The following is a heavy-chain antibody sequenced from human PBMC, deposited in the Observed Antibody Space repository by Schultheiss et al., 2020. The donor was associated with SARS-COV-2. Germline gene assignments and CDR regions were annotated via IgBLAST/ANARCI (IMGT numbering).Heavy chain of an antibody. CDR3: ARVIIAPDAFDI. J-gene: IGHJ3*02. Sequence: SQTLSLTCAVSGYSISSGYYWGWIRQPPGKGLEWIGYIYHSGSTYYNPSLKSRVTISVDRSKNQFSLKLSSVTAEDTAVYYCARVIIAPDAFDIWGQGTMVTVSS. CDR2: IYHSGST. V-gene: IGHV4-38-2*01. D-gene: IGHD3-10*01. CDR1: GYSISSGYY.